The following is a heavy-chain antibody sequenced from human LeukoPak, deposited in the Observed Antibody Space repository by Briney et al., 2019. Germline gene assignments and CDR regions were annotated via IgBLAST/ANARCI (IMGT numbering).Heavy chain of an antibody. CDR2: INANSGGT. J-gene: IGHJ4*02. Sequence: ATVKVSCKASGYTFTDYFLHWVRQAPGQGLEWMGWINANSGGTHYAHKFRGRVTMTRDTSISTAYMELSNLRSDDTAVYYCARDSFGHDNDFDYWGQRTLVTVSS. D-gene: IGHD3-10*01. CDR1: GYTFTDYF. CDR3: ARDSFGHDNDFDY. V-gene: IGHV1-2*02.